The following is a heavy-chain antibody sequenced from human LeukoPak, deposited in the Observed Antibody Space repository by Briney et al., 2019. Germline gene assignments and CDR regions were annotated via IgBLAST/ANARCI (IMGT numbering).Heavy chain of an antibody. D-gene: IGHD6-19*01. CDR2: ISYDGSNK. J-gene: IGHJ4*02. CDR1: GVTFSTYG. V-gene: IGHV3-30*18. Sequence: GGSLRLSCAASGVTFSTYGMHWVRQAPGKGLEWVAVISYDGSNKYYGDSVKGRFTISRDNSKNTLYLQMNSLRAEDTAVYYCAKDFNKGQWVSDYWGQGTLVTVSS. CDR3: AKDFNKGQWVSDY.